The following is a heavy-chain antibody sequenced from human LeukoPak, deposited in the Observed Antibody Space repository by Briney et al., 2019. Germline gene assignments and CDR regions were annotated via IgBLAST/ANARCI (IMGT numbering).Heavy chain of an antibody. CDR1: GYTFTSYG. Sequence: ASVKVSCKASGYTFTSYGISLVRQAPGQGLEWMGWISAYNGNTNYAQKLQGRVTMTTDTSTSTAYMELRSLRSDATAVYYCARDIGDSDLSNWFDPWGQGTLVTVSS. V-gene: IGHV1-18*01. J-gene: IGHJ5*02. CDR2: ISAYNGNT. D-gene: IGHD2-21*02. CDR3: ARDIGDSDLSNWFDP.